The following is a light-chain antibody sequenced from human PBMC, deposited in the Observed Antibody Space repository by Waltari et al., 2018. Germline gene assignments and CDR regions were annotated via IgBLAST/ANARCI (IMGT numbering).Light chain of an antibody. CDR1: QRT. J-gene: IGKJ1*01. CDR3: PQYYNYWK. CDR2: QAS. V-gene: IGKV1-5*03. Sequence: IQVPQSPSTLSASVGDRVTITCRSSQRTQKPRKAPKLLISQASNLESGGPARFSGRGSGTAFTLTLSSLQRCDYVTYYCPQYYNYWKFGEGTKVEIK.